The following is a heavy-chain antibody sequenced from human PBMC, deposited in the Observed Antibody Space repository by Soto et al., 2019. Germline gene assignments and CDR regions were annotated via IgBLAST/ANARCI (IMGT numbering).Heavy chain of an antibody. J-gene: IGHJ6*02. V-gene: IGHV3-30*18. D-gene: IGHD3-10*01. Sequence: GGSLRLSCVASGFTFSSYGMHWVRQAPGKGLEWVAVISYDGSNKYYADSVKGRFTISRDNSKNTLYLQMNSLRAEDTAVYYCAKDLLGDYYYYGMDVWGQGTTVTVSS. CDR2: ISYDGSNK. CDR1: GFTFSSYG. CDR3: AKDLLGDYYYYGMDV.